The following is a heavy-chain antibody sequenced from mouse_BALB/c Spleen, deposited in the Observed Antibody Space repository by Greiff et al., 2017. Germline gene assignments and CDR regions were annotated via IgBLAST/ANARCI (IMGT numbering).Heavy chain of an antibody. J-gene: IGHJ3*01. CDR1: GFNIKDTY. Sequence: EVQLQQSGAELVKPGASVKLSCTASGFNIKDTYMHWVKQRPEQGLEWIGRIDPANGNTKYDPKFQGKATITADASSNTAYLQLSSLTSEDTAVYYCARGVLDYGSFWGQGTLVTVSA. CDR3: ARGVLDYGSF. V-gene: IGHV14-3*02. D-gene: IGHD1-1*01. CDR2: IDPANGNT.